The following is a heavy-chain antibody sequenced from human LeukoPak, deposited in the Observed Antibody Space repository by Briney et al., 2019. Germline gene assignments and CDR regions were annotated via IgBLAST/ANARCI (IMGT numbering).Heavy chain of an antibody. V-gene: IGHV3-74*01. CDR1: GFTFTNHW. Sequence: GGSLRLSCAASGFTFTNHWMHWVRQAPGMGLVWVSRLPPDELDIIYADSVKGRLTVSRDNSKHTVYLQINNLRAEDTAVYYCVGTIASRGSEYWGQEPWSPSPQ. J-gene: IGHJ4*01. CDR3: VGTIASRGSEY. CDR2: LPPDELDI. D-gene: IGHD6-6*01.